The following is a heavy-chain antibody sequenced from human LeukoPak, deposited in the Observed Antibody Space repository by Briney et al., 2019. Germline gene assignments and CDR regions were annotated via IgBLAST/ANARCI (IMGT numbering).Heavy chain of an antibody. V-gene: IGHV4-30-2*01. Sequence: SETLSLTCAVSGGSISSGGYSWSWIRQPPGKGLEWIGYIYHSGSTYYNPSLKSRVTISVDRSKNQFSLKLSSVTAADTAVYYCARGVVGDYEYYFDYWGQGTLVTVSS. CDR1: GGSISSGGYS. J-gene: IGHJ4*02. D-gene: IGHD4-17*01. CDR3: ARGVVGDYEYYFDY. CDR2: IYHSGST.